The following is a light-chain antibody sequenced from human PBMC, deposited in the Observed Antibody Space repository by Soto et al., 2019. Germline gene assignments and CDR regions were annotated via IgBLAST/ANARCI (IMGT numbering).Light chain of an antibody. CDR3: AAWDDSLNGVI. CDR2: SSH. CDR1: SSNIGTNT. V-gene: IGLV1-44*01. Sequence: QAVVTQPPSASGTPGQRVTISCSGSSSNIGTNTVHWYQQLPGAAPKLLIYSSHQRPSGVPDRFSGSKSVTSASLAISGLQSEDEADYYCAAWDDSLNGVIFGGGTKLTVL. J-gene: IGLJ2*01.